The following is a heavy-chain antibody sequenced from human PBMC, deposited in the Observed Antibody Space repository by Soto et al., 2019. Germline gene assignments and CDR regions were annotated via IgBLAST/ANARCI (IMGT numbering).Heavy chain of an antibody. J-gene: IGHJ4*02. V-gene: IGHV1-18*01. Sequence: GSVKVSFKASGYTFTRYCISWVRQALGQGLESMGGISAYKGNPNYAQKPQGRDPLTTDTPTSTAHRERRSLRSDDTAVYYWARGINSGSSWYFDHGGQETLLT. CDR2: ISAYKGNP. D-gene: IGHD1-26*01. CDR3: ARGINSGSSWYFDH. CDR1: GYTFTRYC.